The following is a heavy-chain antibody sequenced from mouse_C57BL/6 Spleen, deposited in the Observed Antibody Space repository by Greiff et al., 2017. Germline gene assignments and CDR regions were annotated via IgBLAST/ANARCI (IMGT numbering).Heavy chain of an antibody. Sequence: EVQLQQSGAELVRPGASVKLSCTASGFNIKDDYMHWVKQRPEQGLEWIGWIDPENGDTEYASKFQGKATITADTSSNTAYLQLSSLTSEDTAVYYCTRGYYGTFAYWGQGTLVTVSA. J-gene: IGHJ3*01. D-gene: IGHD2-1*01. CDR2: IDPENGDT. CDR1: GFNIKDDY. CDR3: TRGYYGTFAY. V-gene: IGHV14-4*01.